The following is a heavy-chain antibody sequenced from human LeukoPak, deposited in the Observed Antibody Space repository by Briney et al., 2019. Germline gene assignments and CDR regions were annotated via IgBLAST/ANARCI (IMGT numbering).Heavy chain of an antibody. CDR2: IIPILGIA. V-gene: IGHV1-69*04. CDR1: GGTFSSYA. J-gene: IGHJ4*02. CDR3: ARADSSGLLDY. Sequence: ASVKVSCKASGGTFSSYAICWVRQAPGQGLEWMGRIIPILGIANYAQKFQGRVTITADKSTSTAYMELSSLRSEDTAVYYCARADSSGLLDYWGQGTLVTVSS. D-gene: IGHD6-19*01.